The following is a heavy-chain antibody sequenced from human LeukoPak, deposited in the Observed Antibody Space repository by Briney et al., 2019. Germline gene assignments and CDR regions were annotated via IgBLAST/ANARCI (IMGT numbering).Heavy chain of an antibody. J-gene: IGHJ3*02. V-gene: IGHV1-2*02. CDR1: GYTFTGYY. CDR3: ARVRSSPPLGAFDI. Sequence: ASVKVSCKASGYTFTGYYMHWVRQAPGQGLEWMGWINPNSGGTNYAQKFQGRVTMTRDTSISTAYMELSRLRSDDTAVYYCARVRSSPPLGAFDIWGQGTMVTVSS. D-gene: IGHD6-13*01. CDR2: INPNSGGT.